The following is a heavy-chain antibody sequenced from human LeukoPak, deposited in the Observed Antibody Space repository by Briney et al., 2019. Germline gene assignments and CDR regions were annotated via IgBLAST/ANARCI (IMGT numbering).Heavy chain of an antibody. Sequence: ASVKVSCKASGYTFTSYAMHWVRQAPGQRLEWMGWINAGNGNTKYSQKFQGRVTITRDTSASTAYMELSSLRSEDTAVYYCARTNYYGSGSDYSPGGYYGMDVWGKGTTVTVSS. D-gene: IGHD3-10*01. J-gene: IGHJ6*04. CDR3: ARTNYYGSGSDYSPGGYYGMDV. V-gene: IGHV1-3*01. CDR2: INAGNGNT. CDR1: GYTFTSYA.